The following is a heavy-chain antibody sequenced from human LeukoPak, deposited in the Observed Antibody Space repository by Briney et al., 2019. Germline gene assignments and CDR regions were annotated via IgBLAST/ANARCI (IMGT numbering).Heavy chain of an antibody. CDR3: ATSTVMNHYCFDY. CDR2: IYHSGST. V-gene: IGHV4-4*02. CDR1: GGSMSSTKW. D-gene: IGHD1-14*01. Sequence: SGTLSLTCAVSGGSMSSTKWWGWVRPPPGKGLEWIGEIYHSGSTNYNPSLKSRITLSIDKSKNQFSLNLNSVTAADTAVYYCATSTVMNHYCFDYWAQGTLVTVSS. J-gene: IGHJ4*02.